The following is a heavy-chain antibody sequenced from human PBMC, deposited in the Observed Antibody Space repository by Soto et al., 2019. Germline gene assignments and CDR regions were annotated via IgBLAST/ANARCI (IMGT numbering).Heavy chain of an antibody. D-gene: IGHD2-2*01. CDR1: GFSLSTSGVG. J-gene: IGHJ6*03. CDR3: ARQGYCSSTSCMDV. Sequence: QITLKESGPTLVKPTQTLTLTCTFSGFSLSTSGVGVGWIRQPPGKALEWLALIYWDDDKRYSPSLKSRLTIPKDTSKNQVVLTMTNMDPVDTATYYCARQGYCSSTSCMDVWGKGTTVTVSS. V-gene: IGHV2-5*02. CDR2: IYWDDDK.